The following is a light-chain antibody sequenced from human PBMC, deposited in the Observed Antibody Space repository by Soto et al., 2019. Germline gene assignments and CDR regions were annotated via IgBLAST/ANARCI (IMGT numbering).Light chain of an antibody. CDR3: QQYNNWPPPLT. CDR1: QSVSSN. Sequence: EIVMTQSQATLSVSPGERATLSCRASQSVSSNLAWYQQKPGQAPRLLLYGASTRATVIPARFSGSGSGTEFTLTISSLQSEDFAVYYCQQYNNWPPPLTFGGGTNVEIK. V-gene: IGKV3-15*01. J-gene: IGKJ4*01. CDR2: GAS.